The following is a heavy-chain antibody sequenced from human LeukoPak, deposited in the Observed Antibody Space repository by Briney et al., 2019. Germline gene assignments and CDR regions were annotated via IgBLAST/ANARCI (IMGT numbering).Heavy chain of an antibody. Sequence: PSETLSLTCTVSGGSISSSNYYWGWIRQPPGKGLDWIGTMYYSGSTYYNPSLKSRVTISVDTSKNQFSLKLSSMTVADTAVYYCARGSGSYSSNIDYWGQGILVTVSS. V-gene: IGHV4-39*01. CDR3: ARGSGSYSSNIDY. CDR2: MYYSGST. J-gene: IGHJ4*02. CDR1: GGSISSSNYY. D-gene: IGHD3-10*01.